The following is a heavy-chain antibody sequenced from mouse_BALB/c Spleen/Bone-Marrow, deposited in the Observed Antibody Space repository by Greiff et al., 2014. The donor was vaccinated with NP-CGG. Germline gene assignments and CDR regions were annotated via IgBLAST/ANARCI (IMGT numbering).Heavy chain of an antibody. CDR1: GYSFTGYF. Sequence: VQLQQSGPELVKPGASVKISCKASGYSFTGYFMNWVMQSHGKSLEWIGRINPYNGDTFYNQKFKGKATLTVDKSSSTAHMELRSLASEDSAVYECARVTTDWYFDVWGAGTTVTVSS. D-gene: IGHD1-1*01. CDR2: INPYNGDT. J-gene: IGHJ1*01. CDR3: ARVTTDWYFDV. V-gene: IGHV1-20*02.